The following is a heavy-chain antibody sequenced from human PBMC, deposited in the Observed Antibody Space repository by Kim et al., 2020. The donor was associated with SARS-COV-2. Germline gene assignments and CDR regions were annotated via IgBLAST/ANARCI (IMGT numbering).Heavy chain of an antibody. D-gene: IGHD2-2*02. CDR1: GFTFSSYA. Sequence: GGSLRLSCAASGFTFSSYAMSWVRQAPGKGLEWVSAISGSGGSTYYADSVKGRFTISRDNSKNTLYLQMNSLRAEDTAVYYCAKVYVNQPLLYQTADYWGQGTLVTVSS. V-gene: IGHV3-23*01. J-gene: IGHJ4*02. CDR2: ISGSGGST. CDR3: AKVYVNQPLLYQTADY.